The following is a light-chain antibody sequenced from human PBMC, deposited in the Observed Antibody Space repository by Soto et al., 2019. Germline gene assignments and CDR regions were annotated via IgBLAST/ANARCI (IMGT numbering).Light chain of an antibody. CDR2: DAS. CDR1: QSVSTY. CDR3: QQRSKWPIT. V-gene: IGKV3-11*01. Sequence: DIVLTQSPATLSLPTGERATLSCRASQSVSTYLAWYQQKPGQAPRLFIYDASNRATGIPARFSGSGSGTDFTLTISCLEPEDFALYYCQQRSKWPITFDQGTRLAV. J-gene: IGKJ5*01.